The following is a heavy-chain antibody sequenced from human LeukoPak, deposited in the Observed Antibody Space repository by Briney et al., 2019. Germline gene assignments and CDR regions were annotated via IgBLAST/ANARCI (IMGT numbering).Heavy chain of an antibody. V-gene: IGHV3-30*18. CDR3: AKDLDSSGYYLDAFDI. CDR1: GFTFSSYG. D-gene: IGHD3-22*01. Sequence: PGGSLRLSCAASGFTFSSYGMHWVRQAPGKGLEWVAVISYDGSNKYYADSVKGRFTISRDNSKNTLYLQMHSLRAEDTAVYYCAKDLDSSGYYLDAFDIWGQGTMVTVS. CDR2: ISYDGSNK. J-gene: IGHJ3*02.